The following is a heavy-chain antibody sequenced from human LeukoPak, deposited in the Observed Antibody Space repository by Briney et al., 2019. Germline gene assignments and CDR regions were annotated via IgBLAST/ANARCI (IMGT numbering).Heavy chain of an antibody. CDR2: FDPEDGET. J-gene: IGHJ3*02. V-gene: IGHV1-24*01. D-gene: IGHD3-22*01. CDR3: ARDRSDSSGYDAFDI. Sequence: ASVKVSCKVSGYTLTELSMHWVRQAPGKGLEWMGGFDPEDGETIYAQKFQGRVTITRDTSASTAYMELSSLRSEDTAVYYCARDRSDSSGYDAFDIWGQGTMVTVSS. CDR1: GYTLTELS.